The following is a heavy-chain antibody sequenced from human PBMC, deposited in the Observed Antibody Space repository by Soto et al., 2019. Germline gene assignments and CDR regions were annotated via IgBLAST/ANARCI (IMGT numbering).Heavy chain of an antibody. CDR2: IWFSGST. Sequence: QVQLQESGPGLVKPSETLSLTCTVSGGSISPYYWSWVRQSPGKGLEWIGFIWFSGSTTSNPSRKTRVTISIDMSKHQPSLDLNSVTAADTAVYYCARESSSDNNHNWFDSWGQGTLVTVSA. CDR1: GGSISPYY. CDR3: ARESSSDNNHNWFDS. D-gene: IGHD1-20*01. V-gene: IGHV4-59*01. J-gene: IGHJ5*01.